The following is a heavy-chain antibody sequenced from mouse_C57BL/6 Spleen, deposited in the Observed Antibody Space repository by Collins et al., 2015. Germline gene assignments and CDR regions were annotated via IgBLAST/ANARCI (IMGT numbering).Heavy chain of an antibody. CDR2: IDPSDSYT. CDR3: ARSLYDYGAY. J-gene: IGHJ3*01. CDR1: VYTFTSYW. Sequence: QVQLQQPGAEVVKPGASVRLSCKASVYTFTSYWMHWVKQRPGQGLEWIGEIDPSDSYTNYNQKFKGKATLTVDKSSSTAYMQLSSLTSEDSAVYYCARSLYDYGAYWGQGTLVTVSA. D-gene: IGHD2-4*01. V-gene: IGHV1-69*02.